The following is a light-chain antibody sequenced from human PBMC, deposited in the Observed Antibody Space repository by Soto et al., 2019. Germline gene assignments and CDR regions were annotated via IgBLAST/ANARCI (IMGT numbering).Light chain of an antibody. Sequence: QAVLTQPPSVSGAPGQRVTISCTGSSSNIGAGYDVHWYQQLPGTAPKLLIYGNSNRPSGDPDRFSGSKSGTSDSLAITGLQAEDEADYYCKSYDSSLSGSVVFGGGTKLPVL. V-gene: IGLV1-40*01. J-gene: IGLJ2*01. CDR3: KSYDSSLSGSVV. CDR1: SSNIGAGYD. CDR2: GNS.